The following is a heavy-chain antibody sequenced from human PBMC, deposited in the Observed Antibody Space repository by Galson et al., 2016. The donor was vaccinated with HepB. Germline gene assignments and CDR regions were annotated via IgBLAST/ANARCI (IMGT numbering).Heavy chain of an antibody. CDR2: IHHSGTT. Sequence: KTLSLTCAVNSGSFSAYFWSWIRQPPGKGLEWIGEIHHSGTTKYNPSLESRVTISLDTSKNQLSLKLTSVTAADMSVYYCARGVHTSVPGDNWFDPWGQGTLVTVSS. V-gene: IGHV4-34*01. D-gene: IGHD6-19*01. CDR3: ARGVHTSVPGDNWFDP. J-gene: IGHJ5*02. CDR1: SGSFSAYF.